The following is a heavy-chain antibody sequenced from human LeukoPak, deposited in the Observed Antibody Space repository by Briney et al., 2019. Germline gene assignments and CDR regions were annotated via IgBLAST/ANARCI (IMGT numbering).Heavy chain of an antibody. V-gene: IGHV4-31*11. Sequence: SETLSLTCAVSGASISGYYWSWVRQHPGKGLEWIGYIYYSGSTYYNPSLKSRVTISVDTSKNQFSLKLSSVTAADTAVYYCARDLTGPSRHDFWSGRKYYYYGMDVWGQGTTVTVSS. CDR3: ARDLTGPSRHDFWSGRKYYYYGMDV. CDR1: GASISGYY. D-gene: IGHD3-3*01. J-gene: IGHJ6*02. CDR2: IYYSGST.